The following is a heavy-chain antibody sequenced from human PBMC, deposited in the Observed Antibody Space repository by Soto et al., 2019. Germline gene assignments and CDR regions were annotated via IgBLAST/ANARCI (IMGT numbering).Heavy chain of an antibody. CDR3: ARDRVVAGIGDVDY. J-gene: IGHJ4*02. CDR1: GFTFSSSA. D-gene: IGHD6-19*01. CDR2: ISYNGMNK. Sequence: QVQLVESGGGVVQPGRSLRLSCAASGFTFSSSAMHWVRQAPGKGLEWVAVISYNGMNKYYADSVKGRFTVSRDNSKNTLYLEMNGLRPEDDTAVYYCARDRVVAGIGDVDYWGQGTLVTVSS. V-gene: IGHV3-30*04.